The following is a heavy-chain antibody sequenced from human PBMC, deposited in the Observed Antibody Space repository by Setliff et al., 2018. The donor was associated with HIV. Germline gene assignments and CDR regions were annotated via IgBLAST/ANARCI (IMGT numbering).Heavy chain of an antibody. Sequence: PGGSLRLSCVASGFTFGRYWMHWVRQVPGKRPEWVSRINSDGSNIMYADSVKGRFTMSRDNAKNRLHLQMNSLRVDDTAMYYCATEGESASYYFEDWGQGTLVTVSS. CDR3: ATEGESASYYFED. D-gene: IGHD3-10*01. CDR2: INSDGSNI. J-gene: IGHJ4*02. V-gene: IGHV3-74*03. CDR1: GFTFGRYW.